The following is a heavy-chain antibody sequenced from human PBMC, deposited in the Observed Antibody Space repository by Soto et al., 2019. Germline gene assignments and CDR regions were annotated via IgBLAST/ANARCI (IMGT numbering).Heavy chain of an antibody. V-gene: IGHV3-23*01. CDR3: AKLFVSYRYYHYYCIDV. CDR1: GGTLRRYV. D-gene: IGHD3-16*02. Sequence: GGFLRHPCTASGGTLRRYVKSWVRLAPGKMRECVTAITGSGGSTYYATPLKRRFTISRDNSKDTLYLQINSLRAEDTAVYYCAKLFVSYRYYHYYCIDVFGQVPTVTVS. CDR2: ITGSGGST. J-gene: IGHJ6*02.